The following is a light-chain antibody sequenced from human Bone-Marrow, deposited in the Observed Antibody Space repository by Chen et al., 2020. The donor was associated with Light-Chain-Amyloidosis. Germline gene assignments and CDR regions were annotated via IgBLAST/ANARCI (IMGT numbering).Light chain of an antibody. CDR3: QSADSSGTYEVI. J-gene: IGLJ2*01. CDR1: DLPTKY. CDR2: RDP. Sequence: SYELTQPPSVSVSPGQTARITCSGDDLPTKYAYWYQQKPGQAPVLVIHRDPERPSGISERFSGSSSGTPATLTISGVQAEDEADYPCQSADSSGTYEVIFGGGTKLTVL. V-gene: IGLV3-25*03.